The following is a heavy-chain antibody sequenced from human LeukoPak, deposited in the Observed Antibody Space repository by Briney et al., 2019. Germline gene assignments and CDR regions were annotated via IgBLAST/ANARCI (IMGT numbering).Heavy chain of an antibody. J-gene: IGHJ4*02. CDR3: ARRMVRGFESDY. CDR1: GYRFTSYW. CDR2: IYPGDSDT. D-gene: IGHD3-10*01. V-gene: IGHV5-51*01. Sequence: GASLKISFKGSGYRFTSYWIGWVRPMPGKGLEWMGIIYPGDSDTRYSPSFQGQVTISADKSISTAYLQWSSLKASDTAMYYCARRMVRGFESDYWGQGTLVTVSS.